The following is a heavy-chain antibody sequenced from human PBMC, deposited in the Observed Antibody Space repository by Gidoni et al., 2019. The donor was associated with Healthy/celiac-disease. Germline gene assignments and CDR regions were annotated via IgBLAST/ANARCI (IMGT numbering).Heavy chain of an antibody. D-gene: IGHD3-22*01. CDR2: ISPIFGTA. CDR3: ARDAIEYYYDSSGYYPQNYFDY. Sequence: QVQLVQSGAEVKKPGSSVKVSCKASGGTFSSDAISWVRKAPGQGLKWMGWISPIFGTANYAQKFQGRVTITADESTSTAYMELSSLRSEDTAVYYCARDAIEYYYDSSGYYPQNYFDYWGQGTLVTVSS. V-gene: IGHV1-69*01. J-gene: IGHJ4*02. CDR1: GGTFSSDA.